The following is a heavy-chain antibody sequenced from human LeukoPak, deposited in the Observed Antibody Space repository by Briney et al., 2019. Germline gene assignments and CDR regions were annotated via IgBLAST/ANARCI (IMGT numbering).Heavy chain of an antibody. CDR2: IYYSGST. D-gene: IGHD5-12*01. CDR1: GGSISSGDYY. J-gene: IGHJ4*02. Sequence: SETLSLTCTVSGGSISSGDYYWSWIRQPPGKGLEWIGYIYYSGSTYYNPSLKSRVTISVDTSKNQFSLKLSSVTAADTAVYYCARTGRGYSGYDLLFDYWGQGTLVTVSS. CDR3: ARTGRGYSGYDLLFDY. V-gene: IGHV4-30-4*08.